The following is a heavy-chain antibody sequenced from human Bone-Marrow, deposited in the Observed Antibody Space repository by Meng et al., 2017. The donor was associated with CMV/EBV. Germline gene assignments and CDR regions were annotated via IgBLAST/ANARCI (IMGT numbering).Heavy chain of an antibody. J-gene: IGHJ4*02. Sequence: ASVKVSCKASGYTFTGYKIHWVRQAPGQGPEWLGGINCNRGDTNYAQKFQGRVTMTRDTSISTAYMELSSLRSDDTAVYYCVRLAGGVDYWGQGTLGTFSS. V-gene: IGHV1-2*02. CDR3: VRLAGGVDY. CDR1: GYTFTGYK. D-gene: IGHD3-10*01. CDR2: INCNRGDT.